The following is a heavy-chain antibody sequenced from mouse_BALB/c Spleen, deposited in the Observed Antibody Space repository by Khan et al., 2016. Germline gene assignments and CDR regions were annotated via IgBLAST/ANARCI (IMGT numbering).Heavy chain of an antibody. CDR3: ARSPYDYDVGFAY. CDR2: IDPANGNT. CDR1: GFNIKDTY. D-gene: IGHD2-4*01. Sequence: VQLQQSEAELVKPGASVKLSCTASGFNIKDTYMHWVKQRPEQGLDWIGRIDPANGNTKYDPKFPGEATITADTSSNTAYLQLSSLTSEDTAVYYCARSPYDYDVGFAYWGQGTLVTVSA. J-gene: IGHJ3*01. V-gene: IGHV14-3*02.